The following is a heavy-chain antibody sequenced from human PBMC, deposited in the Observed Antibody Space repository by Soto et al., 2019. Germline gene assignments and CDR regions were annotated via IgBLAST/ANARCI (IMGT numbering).Heavy chain of an antibody. D-gene: IGHD6-19*01. J-gene: IGHJ5*01. CDR3: GRERPGIAVPGMKTYNWLDS. Sequence: QVQLQESGPGLVRPSQTLSLGCSVSDDSLSGLGYAWTWIRQQTGKGLEWLGNIDHSGITSYNPSLSGRVTISRDMWKAQFYVHWTAVTAADTAGYDCGRERPGIAVPGMKTYNWLDSGGQGTLVTVSS. CDR2: IDHSGIT. V-gene: IGHV4-31*03. CDR1: DDSLSGLGYA.